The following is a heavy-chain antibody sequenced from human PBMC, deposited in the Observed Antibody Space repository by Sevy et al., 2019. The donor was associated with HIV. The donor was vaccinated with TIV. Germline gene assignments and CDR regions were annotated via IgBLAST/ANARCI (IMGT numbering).Heavy chain of an antibody. Sequence: GESLKISCAASGFTFSDYYMSWIRQAPGKGLEWVSYISSSGSTIYYADSVKGRFTISRDNAKNSLYLQMNSLRAEDTAVYYYARGDPPLEMATTGDVDAFDIWGQGTMVTVSS. CDR1: GFTFSDYY. V-gene: IGHV3-11*01. J-gene: IGHJ3*02. CDR2: ISSSGSTI. CDR3: ARGDPPLEMATTGDVDAFDI. D-gene: IGHD1-1*01.